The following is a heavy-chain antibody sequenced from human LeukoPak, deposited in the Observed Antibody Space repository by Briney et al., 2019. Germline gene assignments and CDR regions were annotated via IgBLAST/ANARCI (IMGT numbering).Heavy chain of an antibody. Sequence: SGGSLRLSCAASGFTFSSYWMHWVRQAPGKGLVWVSRINSDGSTTTYADSVKGRFTISRDNAKNTLYLQMNSLRAEDTAIYYCAILTGIAAAAWGQGTLVTVSS. CDR2: INSDGSTT. V-gene: IGHV3-74*01. CDR1: GFTFSSYW. D-gene: IGHD6-13*01. J-gene: IGHJ5*02. CDR3: AILTGIAAAA.